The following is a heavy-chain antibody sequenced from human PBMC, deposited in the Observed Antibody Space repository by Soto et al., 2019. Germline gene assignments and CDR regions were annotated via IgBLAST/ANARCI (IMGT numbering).Heavy chain of an antibody. J-gene: IGHJ5*02. CDR2: THHSRGT. CDR3: ARVIPGIAAAGTWSPRFPRGWFDP. Sequence: SETLSLTCAVSGDSIIGTHWWSWVRRPPGKGLEFIGETHHSRGTNYNPSLKSRVTISVDTSKNQFSLKLSSVTAADTAVYYCARVIPGIAAAGTWSPRFPRGWFDPWGQGTLVTVSS. CDR1: GDSIIGTHW. D-gene: IGHD6-13*01. V-gene: IGHV4-4*02.